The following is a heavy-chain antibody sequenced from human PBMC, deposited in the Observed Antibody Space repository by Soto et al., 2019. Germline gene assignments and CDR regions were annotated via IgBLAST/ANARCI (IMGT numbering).Heavy chain of an antibody. CDR3: ARGGGHGGHFDY. V-gene: IGHV3-30-3*01. CDR2: ISYDGSNK. D-gene: IGHD4-17*01. J-gene: IGHJ4*02. Sequence: QVQLVESGGGVVQPGRSLRLSCAASGFTFSSYAMHWVRQAPGKGLEWVAVISYDGSNKYYADSVKGRFTISRDNSKNTMYLQMNSLRAEDTAVYYCARGGGHGGHFDYWGQGTLVTVSS. CDR1: GFTFSSYA.